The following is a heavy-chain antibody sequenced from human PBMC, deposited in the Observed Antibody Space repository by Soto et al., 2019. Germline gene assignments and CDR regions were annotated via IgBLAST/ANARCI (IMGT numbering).Heavy chain of an antibody. V-gene: IGHV2-5*02. J-gene: IGHJ5*02. CDR3: AHSGGKSGRYFDP. CDR2: IYWDDNK. Sequence: QITLKESGPPLVKPTQTLTLTCTFSGFSLSTTEVAVGWFRQPPGKALEWLALIYWDDNKRYNTSLKSRLLITKDTSKNQVVLEMTNVDPVDTATYFCAHSGGKSGRYFDPWGQGILVIVSS. D-gene: IGHD3-16*01. CDR1: GFSLSTTEVA.